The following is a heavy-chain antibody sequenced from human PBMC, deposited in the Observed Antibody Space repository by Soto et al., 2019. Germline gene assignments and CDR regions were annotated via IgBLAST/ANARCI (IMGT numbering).Heavy chain of an antibody. J-gene: IGHJ4*02. CDR2: ISSSSSYI. V-gene: IGHV3-21*01. D-gene: IGHD2-15*01. Sequence: GESLRLSCAASGFTFSGYSMNWVRQAPGKGLEWVSSISSSSSYIYYADSVKGRFTISRDNAKNSLYLQMNSLRAEDTAVYYCARYTYCSGGSCYGGDDYWGQGTLVTVSS. CDR3: ARYTYCSGGSCYGGDDY. CDR1: GFTFSGYS.